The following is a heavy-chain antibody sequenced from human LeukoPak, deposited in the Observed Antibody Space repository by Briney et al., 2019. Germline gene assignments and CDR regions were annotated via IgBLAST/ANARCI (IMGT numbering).Heavy chain of an antibody. D-gene: IGHD4-17*01. CDR3: ARGLHDYGDYEGYYFDY. J-gene: IGHJ4*02. CDR1: GYTFTSYY. V-gene: IGHV1-46*01. CDR2: INPSGGST. Sequence: GASVKVSCKASGYTFTSYYMHWVRQAPGQGLEWMGIINPSGGSTSYAQNFQGRATVTRDTSTSTVYMELSSLRSEDTAVYYCARGLHDYGDYEGYYFDYWGQGTLVTVSS.